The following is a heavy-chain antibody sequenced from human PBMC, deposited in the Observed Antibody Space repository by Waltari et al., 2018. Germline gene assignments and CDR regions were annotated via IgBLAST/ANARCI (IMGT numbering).Heavy chain of an antibody. V-gene: IGHV3-7*01. CDR3: ARNLPRYSSGWYHY. J-gene: IGHJ4*02. Sequence: EVQLVESGGGLVQPGGSLRLPCAASGFTFSSYWMRWVPPAPGKGLEWVANIKQDGSEKYYVDSVKGRFTISRDNAKNSLYLQMNSLRAEDTAVYYCARNLPRYSSGWYHYWGQGTLVTVSS. CDR1: GFTFSSYW. D-gene: IGHD6-19*01. CDR2: IKQDGSEK.